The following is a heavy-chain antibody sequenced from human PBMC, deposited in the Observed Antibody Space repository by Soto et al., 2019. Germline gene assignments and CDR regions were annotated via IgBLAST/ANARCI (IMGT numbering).Heavy chain of an antibody. V-gene: IGHV1-18*01. J-gene: IGHJ6*02. CDR3: ARDGRAFSIFGETMDV. CDR2: ISAYNGDT. CDR1: GYIFTNYA. D-gene: IGHD3-3*01. Sequence: VHLLQSGGEVKKPGASVKVSCKTSGYIFTNYAINWVRQAPGQGLEWMGWISAYNGDTKYAQRFQGRLTVTTDPSTTTAYMELGSLRSDDTAVYYCARDGRAFSIFGETMDVWGQGTTVTGSS.